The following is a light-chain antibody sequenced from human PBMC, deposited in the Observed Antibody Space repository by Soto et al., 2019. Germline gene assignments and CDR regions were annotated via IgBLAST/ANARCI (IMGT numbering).Light chain of an antibody. CDR1: SSDVGGYKY. CDR3: SSYAGTNNWM. Sequence: QSVLTQPPSASGSLGQSVTISCTGTSSDVGGYKYVSWYQQHPGKAPKVMIYEVNKRPSGVPDRFSGSKSGNTASLTVSGLQAEDEAEYYCSSYAGTNNWMFGGGTKVTVL. J-gene: IGLJ3*02. V-gene: IGLV2-8*01. CDR2: EVN.